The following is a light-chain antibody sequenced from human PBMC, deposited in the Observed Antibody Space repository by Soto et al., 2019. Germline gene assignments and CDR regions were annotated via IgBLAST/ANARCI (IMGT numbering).Light chain of an antibody. CDR3: CSYAGSSTPFV. J-gene: IGLJ1*01. V-gene: IGLV2-23*01. CDR2: EGS. Sequence: QSALTQPASVSGSPGQSITISCTGTSSDVGSYNLVSWYQQHPGKAPKLMIYEGSKRPSGVSNRLSGSKSGNTASLTISGLQAEDEADYYCCSYAGSSTPFVFGTGTKVT. CDR1: SSDVGSYNL.